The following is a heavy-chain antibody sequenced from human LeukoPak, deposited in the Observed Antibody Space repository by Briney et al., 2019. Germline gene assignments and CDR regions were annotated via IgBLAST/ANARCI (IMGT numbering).Heavy chain of an antibody. Sequence: ASVKVSCKASGYTFTGYYMHWVRQAPGQGLEWMGRINPNSGVTNFAQKLQGRVTMTRDTSINTVYMQLSRLRSDDTAVYYCARWEGIWFGDGTDYWGQGTLVTVSS. CDR1: GYTFTGYY. CDR2: INPNSGVT. D-gene: IGHD3-10*01. V-gene: IGHV1-2*06. CDR3: ARWEGIWFGDGTDY. J-gene: IGHJ4*02.